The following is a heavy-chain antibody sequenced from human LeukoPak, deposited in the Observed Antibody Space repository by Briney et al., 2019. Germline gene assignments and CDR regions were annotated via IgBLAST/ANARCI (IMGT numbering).Heavy chain of an antibody. CDR1: GFTLSTYW. Sequence: GGSLRLSCAASGFTLSTYWMNWVRQAPGKGLEWVATIKQDGSEKYYVDSVRGRFTISRDNAKNSLYLQMNSLRAEDTAVYYCARDRNTDFWSGYYTNYCDYWGQGTLVTVSS. CDR2: IKQDGSEK. CDR3: ARDRNTDFWSGYYTNYCDY. D-gene: IGHD3-3*01. J-gene: IGHJ4*02. V-gene: IGHV3-7*01.